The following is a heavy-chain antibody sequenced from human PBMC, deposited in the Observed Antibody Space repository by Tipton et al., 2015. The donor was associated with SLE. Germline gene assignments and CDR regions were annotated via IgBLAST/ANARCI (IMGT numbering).Heavy chain of an antibody. D-gene: IGHD3-10*01. CDR3: ARGEGYYGSGSYQGWFDP. V-gene: IGHV3-66*02. CDR1: GFTVSSNY. J-gene: IGHJ5*02. Sequence: GSLRLSCAASGFTVSSNYMSWVRQAPGKGLQWVSLIHSGGSTYYADSVKGRFTISRDDSKNTLYLQMNSLRAEDTAAYYCARGEGYYGSGSYQGWFDPWGQGTLVTVSS. CDR2: IHSGGST.